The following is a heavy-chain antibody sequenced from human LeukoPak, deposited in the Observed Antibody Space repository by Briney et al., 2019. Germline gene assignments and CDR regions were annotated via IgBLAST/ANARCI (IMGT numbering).Heavy chain of an antibody. V-gene: IGHV3-48*01. CDR2: ISSSSSTI. Sequence: GGSLRLSCAASGFTFRSYSMNWVRQAPGKGLEWVSYISSSSSTIYYADSVKGRFTISRDNAKNSLYLQMNSLRAEDTAVYYCARYTATVVWGKGTTVTISS. D-gene: IGHD5-18*01. J-gene: IGHJ6*04. CDR1: GFTFRSYS. CDR3: ARYTATVV.